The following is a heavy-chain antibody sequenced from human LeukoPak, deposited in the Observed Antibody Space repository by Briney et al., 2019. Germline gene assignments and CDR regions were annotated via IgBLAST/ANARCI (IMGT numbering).Heavy chain of an antibody. V-gene: IGHV4-30-2*01. D-gene: IGHD1-26*01. CDR2: IYHSGST. CDR3: ARGPSGSYYLYFDY. CDR1: GGSISSGGYF. Sequence: SETLSLTCAVSGGSISSGGYFWSWIRQPPGKGLEWIGYIYHSGSTYYNPSLKSRVTISVDRSKNQFSLKLSSVTAADTAVYYCARGPSGSYYLYFDYWGQGTLVTVSS. J-gene: IGHJ4*02.